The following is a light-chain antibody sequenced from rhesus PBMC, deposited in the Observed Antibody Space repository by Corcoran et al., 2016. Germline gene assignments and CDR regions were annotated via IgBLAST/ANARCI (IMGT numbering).Light chain of an antibody. CDR3: QQSRSRPFP. V-gene: IGKV1-22*01. Sequence: DIQMTQSPSSPSASVGDTVTITCRASQGISSWLAWYQQKPGKAPKLLFYKASSLQSGVPSRFSGSGSGTDFTLTISSLQSEDFAAYYCQQSRSRPFPFGPGTKLGIK. J-gene: IGKJ3*01. CDR2: KAS. CDR1: QGISSW.